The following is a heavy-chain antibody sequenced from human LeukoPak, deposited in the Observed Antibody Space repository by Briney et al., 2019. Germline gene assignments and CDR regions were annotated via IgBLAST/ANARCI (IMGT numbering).Heavy chain of an antibody. CDR1: GFTFGDYA. Sequence: GGSLRLSCTASGFTFGDYAMSWVRQAPGKGLEWVGFIRGKAYGGTTEYAASVKGRFTISRDDSKSIAYLQMNSLKTEDTAVYYCTRDLGDFWSGYWADYWGQGTLVTVSS. CDR3: TRDLGDFWSGYWADY. J-gene: IGHJ4*02. D-gene: IGHD3-3*01. CDR2: IRGKAYGGTT. V-gene: IGHV3-49*04.